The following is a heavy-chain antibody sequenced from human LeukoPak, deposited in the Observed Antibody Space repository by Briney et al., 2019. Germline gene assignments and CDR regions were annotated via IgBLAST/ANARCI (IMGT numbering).Heavy chain of an antibody. CDR2: ISYDGSNK. V-gene: IGHV3-30-3*01. D-gene: IGHD3-10*01. CDR3: GRGSVGFGELNY. Sequence: GGSLRLSCAASGFTFSSYAMHWVRQAPGKGLEWVAVISYDGSNKFYVDSVKGRFTLSRDNSKNTLYLQMNSLRIEDTAVYYCGRGSVGFGELNYWGQGTLVTVSS. J-gene: IGHJ4*02. CDR1: GFTFSSYA.